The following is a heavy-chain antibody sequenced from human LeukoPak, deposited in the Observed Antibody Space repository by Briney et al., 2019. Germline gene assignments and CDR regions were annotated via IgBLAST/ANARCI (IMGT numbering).Heavy chain of an antibody. CDR3: ARDIRFPNGDRGTFDP. V-gene: IGHV6-1*01. CDR2: TYYRSKWYN. Sequence: SQTLSLTCAISGDSVSSNSAAWNWIRQSPSRGLEWLGRTYYRSKWYNDYAVSVKSRITINPDTSKNRFSLQLNSVTPEDTAVYYCARDIRFPNGDRGTFDPWGQGTLVTVSS. D-gene: IGHD3-10*01. CDR1: GDSVSSNSAA. J-gene: IGHJ5*02.